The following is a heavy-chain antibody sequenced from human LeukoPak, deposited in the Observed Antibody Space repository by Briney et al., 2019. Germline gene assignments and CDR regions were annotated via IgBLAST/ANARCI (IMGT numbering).Heavy chain of an antibody. CDR1: GLTFSSYA. J-gene: IGHJ4*02. CDR2: ISGSGGST. CDR3: AKDSRDYYYDSSGYYY. V-gene: IGHV3-23*01. Sequence: GGSLRLSCAASGLTFSSYAMSWVRQAPGKGLEWVSAISGSGGSTYYADSVKGRFTISRDNSKNTLYLQMNSLRAEDTAVYYCAKDSRDYYYDSSGYYYWGQGTLVTVSS. D-gene: IGHD3-22*01.